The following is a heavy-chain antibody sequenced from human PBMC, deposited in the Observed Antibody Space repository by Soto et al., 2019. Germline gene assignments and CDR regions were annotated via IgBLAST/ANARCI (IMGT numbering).Heavy chain of an antibody. J-gene: IGHJ4*02. D-gene: IGHD1-26*01. Sequence: EGQLLESGGGLVQPGGSLRLSCAASGLTFSTYAMTWVRQAPGKGLEWVSAISGSSSSIYYADSVKGRFTISRDKSKSTLYLQMNTLRAEDTAIYYCAKMGGIDYWGQGTLVTVSS. CDR3: AKMGGIDY. V-gene: IGHV3-23*01. CDR2: ISGSSSSI. CDR1: GLTFSTYA.